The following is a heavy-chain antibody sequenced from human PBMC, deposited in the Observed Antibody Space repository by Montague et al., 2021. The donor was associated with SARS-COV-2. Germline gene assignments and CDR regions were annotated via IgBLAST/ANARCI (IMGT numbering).Heavy chain of an antibody. V-gene: IGHV4-59*01. CDR3: ARVFPRWLQFDPYFDY. CDR2: IYYSGST. J-gene: IGHJ4*02. D-gene: IGHD5-24*01. CDR1: GGSISGYY. Sequence: SETLSLTCTVSGGSISGYYWSWIRQPPGKGLEWIGYIYYSGSTNXNSSLKSRVTISVDTSKNQFSLKLSSVTAADTAVYYCARVFPRWLQFDPYFDYWGQGTLVTVSS.